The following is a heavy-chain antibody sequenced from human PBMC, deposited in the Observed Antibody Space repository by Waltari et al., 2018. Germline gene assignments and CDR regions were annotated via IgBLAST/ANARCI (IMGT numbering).Heavy chain of an antibody. CDR1: GGSISSSSYY. V-gene: IGHV4-39*07. J-gene: IGHJ3*02. CDR3: ARLGGIAARQGAFDI. Sequence: QLQLQESGPGLVKPSETLSLTCTVSGGSISSSSYYWGWIRQPPGKGLEWIGSIYYSGSTYYNPSLKSRVTISVDTSKNQFSLKLSSVTAADTAVYYCARLGGIAARQGAFDIWGQGTMVTVSS. D-gene: IGHD6-6*01. CDR2: IYYSGST.